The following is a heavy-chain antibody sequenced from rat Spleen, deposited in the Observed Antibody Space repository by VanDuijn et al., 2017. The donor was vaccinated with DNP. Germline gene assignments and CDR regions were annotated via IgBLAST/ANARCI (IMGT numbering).Heavy chain of an antibody. Sequence: QVQLKESGPGLVQPSRTLSLTCTVSGFSLTSYGVSWVRQPPGKGLEWIAAIWSGGSTDYNSALKSRLSISRDTSKSQVLLKRNSLQTEDTARYFCARSGNPLGWYFDFWGPGTMVTVSS. CDR1: GFSLTSYG. D-gene: IGHD3-2*01. CDR2: IWSGGST. V-gene: IGHV2-16*01. J-gene: IGHJ1*01. CDR3: ARSGNPLGWYFDF.